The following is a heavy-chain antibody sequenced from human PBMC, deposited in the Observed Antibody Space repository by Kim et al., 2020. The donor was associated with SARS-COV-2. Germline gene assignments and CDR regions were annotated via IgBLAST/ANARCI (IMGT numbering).Heavy chain of an antibody. CDR3: ARDQRRERWLQFVGRQDAFDI. D-gene: IGHD5-12*01. V-gene: IGHV3-11*05. CDR1: GFTFSDYY. CDR2: ISSSSSYT. Sequence: GGSLRLSCAASGFTFSDYYMSWIRQAPGKGLEWVSYISSSSSYTNYADSVKGRFTISRDNAKNSLYLQMNSLRAEDTAVYYCARDQRRERWLQFVGRQDAFDIWGQGTMVTVSS. J-gene: IGHJ3*02.